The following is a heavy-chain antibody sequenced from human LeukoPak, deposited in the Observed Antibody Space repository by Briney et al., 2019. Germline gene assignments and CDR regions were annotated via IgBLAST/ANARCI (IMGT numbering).Heavy chain of an antibody. D-gene: IGHD2-15*01. CDR2: ITGDGGYT. CDR3: ARGYCSSSTCYSPFEY. CDR1: GFTFSTYV. V-gene: IGHV3-64*01. Sequence: GGSLRLSCAASGFTFSTYVMQWVRQAPGKGLEYVSAITGDGGYTYYANSVKGRFTISRDNSKKTLYLQMSSLRAKDTAVYYCARGYCSSSTCYSPFEYWGQGILVTVSS. J-gene: IGHJ4*02.